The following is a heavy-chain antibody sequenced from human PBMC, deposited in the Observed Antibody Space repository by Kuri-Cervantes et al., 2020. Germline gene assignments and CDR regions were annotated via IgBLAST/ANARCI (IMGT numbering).Heavy chain of an antibody. CDR2: IKSKTDGGTT. CDR1: RFTFSNAW. D-gene: IGHD3-10*01. CDR3: AKDVDYYGSGSYYNSWFDP. V-gene: IGHV3-15*01. J-gene: IGHJ5*02. Sequence: GGSLRLSCAASRFTFSNAWMSWVRQAPGKGLEWVGRIKSKTDGGTTDYAAPVKGRFTISRDDSKNTLYLQMNSLRAEDTAVYYCAKDVDYYGSGSYYNSWFDPWGQGTLVTVSS.